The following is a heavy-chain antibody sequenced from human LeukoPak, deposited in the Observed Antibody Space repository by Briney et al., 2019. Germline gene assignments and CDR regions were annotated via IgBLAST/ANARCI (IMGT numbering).Heavy chain of an antibody. CDR1: GFTFSEYP. J-gene: IGHJ4*02. D-gene: IGHD6-19*01. Sequence: GGSLRLSCAASGFTFSEYPMSWVRQAPGRGVEWVSTSSGGGGTTYYAGSVKGRFTISRDNSKNTLYLQKSSRRAEDTAVYYCAKSQSGWYSFDYWGQGTLVTVSS. CDR2: SSGGGGTT. CDR3: AKSQSGWYSFDY. V-gene: IGHV3-23*01.